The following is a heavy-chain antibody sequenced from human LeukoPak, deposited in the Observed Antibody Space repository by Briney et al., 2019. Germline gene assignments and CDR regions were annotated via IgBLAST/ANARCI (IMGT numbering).Heavy chain of an antibody. V-gene: IGHV1-2*02. CDR3: ARGGIVVVPAASVFDP. CDR1: GYTFTGYY. D-gene: IGHD2-2*01. CDR2: INPNGGGT. J-gene: IGHJ5*02. Sequence: ASVKVSCTASGYTFTGYYMHWVRQAPGQGLEWMGWINPNGGGTNYAQKFQGRVTMTRDTSISTAYMELSRLRSDDTAVYYCARGGIVVVPAASVFDPWGQGTLVTVSS.